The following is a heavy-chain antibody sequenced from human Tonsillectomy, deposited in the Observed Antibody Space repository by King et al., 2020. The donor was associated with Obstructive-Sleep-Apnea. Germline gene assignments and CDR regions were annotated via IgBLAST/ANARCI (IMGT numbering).Heavy chain of an antibody. CDR2: IYYSGGT. V-gene: IGHV4-39*07. CDR3: ANGGNYYFAY. CDR1: GGSITGSTYY. D-gene: IGHD5-24*01. J-gene: IGHJ4*02. Sequence: LQLQESGPGLVKPSETLSLTCTLSGGSITGSTYYWGWIRQPPGKGLEWIGNIYYSGGTFYNPSLKSRVTISVDTSRNQFSLRLSSVTAADTAVYYCANGGNYYFAYWVQGTLVTVSS.